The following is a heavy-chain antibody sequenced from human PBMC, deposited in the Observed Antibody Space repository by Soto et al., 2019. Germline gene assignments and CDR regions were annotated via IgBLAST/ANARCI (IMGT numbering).Heavy chain of an antibody. CDR1: GFTFDDYA. CDR2: ISWNSGSI. CDR3: AKEGPRYYYYMDV. V-gene: IGHV3-9*01. Sequence: VQLVESGGGLVQPGRSLRLSCAASGFTFDDYAMHWVRQAPGKGLEWVSGISWNSGSIGYADSVKGRFTISRDNAKNSLYLQMNSLRAEDTALYYCAKEGPRYYYYMDVWGKGTTVTVSS. J-gene: IGHJ6*03.